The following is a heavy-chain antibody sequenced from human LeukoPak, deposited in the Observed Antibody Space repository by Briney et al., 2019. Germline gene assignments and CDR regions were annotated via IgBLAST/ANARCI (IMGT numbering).Heavy chain of an antibody. D-gene: IGHD3-22*01. CDR1: GFTFSSYS. Sequence: PGGSLRLSCTVSGFTFSSYSMNWVRRAPGKGLEWISYISSVSSTIYYADSVKGRFTISRDNAKNSLYLQMKSLRAEDTAVYYCARGQHYYDSSGYDYWGQGTLVTVSS. J-gene: IGHJ4*02. V-gene: IGHV3-48*04. CDR3: ARGQHYYDSSGYDY. CDR2: ISSVSSTI.